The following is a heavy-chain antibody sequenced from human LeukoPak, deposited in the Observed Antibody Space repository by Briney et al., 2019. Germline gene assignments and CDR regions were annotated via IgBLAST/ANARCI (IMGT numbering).Heavy chain of an antibody. Sequence: SQTLSLTCTVSGGSISSGDYYWSWIRQPPGKGLEWIGYIYYSGSTYYNPSLKSRVTISVDTPKNQFSLKLSSVTAADTAVYYCARGDFWSLGYFDYWGQGTLVTVSS. V-gene: IGHV4-30-4*08. CDR2: IYYSGST. D-gene: IGHD3-3*01. CDR3: ARGDFWSLGYFDY. J-gene: IGHJ4*02. CDR1: GGSISSGDYY.